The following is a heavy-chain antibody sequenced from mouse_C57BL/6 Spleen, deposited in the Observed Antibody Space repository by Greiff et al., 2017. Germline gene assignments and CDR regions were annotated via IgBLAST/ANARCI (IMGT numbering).Heavy chain of an antibody. Sequence: EVQGVESGGGLVKPGGSLKLSCAASGFTFSSYAMSWVRQTPEKRLEWVATISDGGSYTYYPDNVKGRFTISRDNAKNNLYLQMSYLKSEDTAMYYCARGDYAYWGQGTLVTVSA. D-gene: IGHD2-4*01. CDR2: ISDGGSYT. V-gene: IGHV5-4*01. J-gene: IGHJ3*01. CDR3: ARGDYAY. CDR1: GFTFSSYA.